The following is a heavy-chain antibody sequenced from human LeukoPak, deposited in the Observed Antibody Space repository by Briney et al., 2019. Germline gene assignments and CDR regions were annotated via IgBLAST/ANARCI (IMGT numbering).Heavy chain of an antibody. J-gene: IGHJ4*02. CDR3: ARDGSSGWYSDY. Sequence: PGGSLRLSCAASGFTFSSYWMHWVRQAPGKGLMWVSHIDDDGSTTTAYADSVKGRFTISRDNAKNTVYLQMNSLRAEDTALYHCARDGSSGWYSDYWGQGTLVTVSS. CDR1: GFTFSSYW. V-gene: IGHV3-74*01. CDR2: IDDDGSTTT. D-gene: IGHD6-19*01.